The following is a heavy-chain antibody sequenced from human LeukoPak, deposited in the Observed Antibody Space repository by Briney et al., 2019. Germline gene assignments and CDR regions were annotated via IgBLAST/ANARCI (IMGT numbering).Heavy chain of an antibody. Sequence: ASVKVSCKASGYTFTGYYMHWVRQAPGQGLEWMGWINPNSGGTNYAQKFQGRVTMTRDTSISTAYMELSRLRSDDTAVYYCARVGARPFFYYYTDAWGQGTTVTVSS. D-gene: IGHD6-6*01. CDR3: ARVGARPFFYYYTDA. CDR2: INPNSGGT. V-gene: IGHV1-2*02. J-gene: IGHJ6*03. CDR1: GYTFTGYY.